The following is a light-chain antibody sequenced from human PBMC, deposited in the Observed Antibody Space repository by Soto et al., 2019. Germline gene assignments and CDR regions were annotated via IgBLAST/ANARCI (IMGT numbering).Light chain of an antibody. V-gene: IGKV3-11*01. Sequence: TLWIQTPATLSLSPGESALLSRRASQSVAAVLARYQQTPGQAHRRLIYDASNRATGIPARFSGSGSGTDFTLTISSLEPEDVAGDYCQQRSNWPQPFGQVTKV. J-gene: IGKJ1*01. CDR3: QQRSNWPQP. CDR2: DAS. CDR1: QSVAAV.